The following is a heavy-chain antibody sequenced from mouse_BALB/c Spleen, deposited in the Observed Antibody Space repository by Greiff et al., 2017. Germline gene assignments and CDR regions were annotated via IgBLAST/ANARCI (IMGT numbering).Heavy chain of an antibody. CDR2: ISYSGST. V-gene: IGHV3-2*02. Sequence: EVKLLESGPGLVKPSQSLSLTCTVTGYSITSDYAWNWIRQFPGNKLEWMGYISYSGSTSYNPSLKSRISITRDTSKNQFFLQLNSVTTEDTATYYCARFDYDVAWFAYWGQGTLVTVSA. CDR3: ARFDYDVAWFAY. J-gene: IGHJ3*01. D-gene: IGHD2-4*01. CDR1: GYSITSDYA.